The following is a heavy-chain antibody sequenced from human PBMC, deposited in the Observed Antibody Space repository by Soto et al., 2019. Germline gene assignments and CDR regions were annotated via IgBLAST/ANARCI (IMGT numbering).Heavy chain of an antibody. CDR3: ARGRIVGAAFDY. D-gene: IGHD1-26*01. CDR1: GYTFTSSD. CDR2: MNPNTGNI. J-gene: IGHJ4*02. V-gene: IGHV1-8*01. Sequence: QVQLVQSGAEVKKSGASVKVSCKASGYTFTSSDINWVRQATGQGLEWMGWMNPNTGNIGYTQRFQGRVSMTTNISITTAYMELSGLKSDDTAVYYCARGRIVGAAFDYWGQGTLGTVSS.